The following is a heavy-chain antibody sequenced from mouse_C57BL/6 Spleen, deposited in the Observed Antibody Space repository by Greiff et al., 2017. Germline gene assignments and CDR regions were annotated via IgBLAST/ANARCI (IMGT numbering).Heavy chain of an antibody. V-gene: IGHV1-9*01. CDR3: ARGPDAMDY. CDR2: IFPGSGST. J-gene: IGHJ4*01. CDR1: GFTFTGYW. Sequence: VQLQQSGAELMKPGASVKFSCKATGFTFTGYWIAWVKQRPEHGLEWIGEIFPGSGSTTSTEKFKGKAPFTADTSSNTAYMQLSSLTTEDSAIYYCARGPDAMDYWGQGTSVTVSS.